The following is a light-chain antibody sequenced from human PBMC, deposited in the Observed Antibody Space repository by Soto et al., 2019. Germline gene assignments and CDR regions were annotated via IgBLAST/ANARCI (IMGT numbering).Light chain of an antibody. Sequence: EIVVTQSPATLSVSPGERATLSCRARQSVSRALAWYQQKPGQAPRLLIYDASTRATGIPARFSGNGSGTEFTLTISSLQSEDFAIYYCQQYSHWPPITFGGGTKVEIK. J-gene: IGKJ4*01. CDR3: QQYSHWPPIT. CDR1: QSVSRA. CDR2: DAS. V-gene: IGKV3-15*01.